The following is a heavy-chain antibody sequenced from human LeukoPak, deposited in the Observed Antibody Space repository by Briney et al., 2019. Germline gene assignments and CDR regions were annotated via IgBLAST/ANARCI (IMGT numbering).Heavy chain of an antibody. Sequence: SETLSLTCTVSGGSMNNYYWSWIRQAPGKGLEWIGYISDSGSTNYNPPLRSRVTISVDTSKNQFSLKLSSVTAADTALYYCARYDYGDCWFDPWGQGTLVTVSS. D-gene: IGHD4-17*01. V-gene: IGHV4-59*01. CDR1: GGSMNNYY. J-gene: IGHJ5*02. CDR2: ISDSGST. CDR3: ARYDYGDCWFDP.